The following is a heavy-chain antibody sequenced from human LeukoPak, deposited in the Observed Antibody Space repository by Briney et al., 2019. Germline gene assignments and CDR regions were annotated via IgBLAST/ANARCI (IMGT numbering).Heavy chain of an antibody. CDR2: INPNSGGT. CDR3: ARVLVPAAIYLHNWFDP. D-gene: IGHD2-2*01. Sequence: ASVKVSCKASGYTFTGYYMHWVRQAPGHGVEWMGWINPNSGGTNYAQKFQGRVTMTRDTSISTAYMELSRLRSDDTAVYYCARVLVPAAIYLHNWFDPWGQGTLVTVSS. J-gene: IGHJ5*02. CDR1: GYTFTGYY. V-gene: IGHV1-2*02.